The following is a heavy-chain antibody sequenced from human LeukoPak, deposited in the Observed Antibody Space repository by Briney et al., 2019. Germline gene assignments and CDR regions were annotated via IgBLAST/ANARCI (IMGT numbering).Heavy chain of an antibody. D-gene: IGHD3-16*01. Sequence: AGGSLRLSCVASGFTFSSYAMSWVRQAPGKGLEWVSAISGSGNSTYYVDSVKDRFTISRDNSKNTLYLQMNSLRAEDTAVYYCAKGRYDLGGWGRGTLVTVSS. CDR3: AKGRYDLGG. CDR2: ISGSGNST. CDR1: GFTFSSYA. J-gene: IGHJ4*02. V-gene: IGHV3-23*01.